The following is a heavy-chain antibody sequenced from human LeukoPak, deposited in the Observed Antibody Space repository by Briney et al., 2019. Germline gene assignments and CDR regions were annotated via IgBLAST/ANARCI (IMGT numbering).Heavy chain of an antibody. D-gene: IGHD1-26*01. J-gene: IGHJ4*02. V-gene: IGHV1-2*04. CDR2: INPNSGGT. CDR3: ARDSGHGPWELLDY. CDR1: GYTFTGYY. Sequence: ALVKVSCKASGYTFTGYYMHWVRQAPGQGLEWMGWINPNSGGTNYAQKFQGWVTMTRDTSISTAYMELSRLRSDDTAVYYCARDSGHGPWELLDYWGQGTLVTVSS.